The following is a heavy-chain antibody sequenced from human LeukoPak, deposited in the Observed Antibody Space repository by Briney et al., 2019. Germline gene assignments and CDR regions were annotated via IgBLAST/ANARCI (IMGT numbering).Heavy chain of an antibody. J-gene: IGHJ4*02. Sequence: SETLSLTCSVPSGSMRSFYWSWIRQPPGKGLEWIGYIHYSGNTHYHPSLKSRLTISVDTSKNQFSLKLTSVTAADTAVYYCARHGTIKSPFGFDFWGQGTLVTVSS. CDR2: IHYSGNT. V-gene: IGHV4-59*08. CDR1: SGSMRSFY. CDR3: ARHGTIKSPFGFDF. D-gene: IGHD5-12*01.